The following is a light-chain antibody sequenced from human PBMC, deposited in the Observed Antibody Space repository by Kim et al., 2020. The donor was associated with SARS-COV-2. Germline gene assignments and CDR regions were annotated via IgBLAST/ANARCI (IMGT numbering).Light chain of an antibody. Sequence: EIVLTQSPGTLSLSPGDRATLSCRASQSVGGSYLAWYQQKPGQAPRLLIYGASNRATDIPDRFSGSGFGTDFTLTISRLEPEDFAVYYCHQYDRPSWTFGQGTKVDIK. V-gene: IGKV3-20*01. CDR2: GAS. CDR3: HQYDRPSWT. CDR1: QSVGGSY. J-gene: IGKJ1*01.